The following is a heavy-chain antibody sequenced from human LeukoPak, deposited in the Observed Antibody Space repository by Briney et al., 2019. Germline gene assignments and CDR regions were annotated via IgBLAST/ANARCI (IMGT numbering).Heavy chain of an antibody. CDR3: ARGPGGGSYYYYYGMDV. D-gene: IGHD2-15*01. CDR1: GYTFTSYD. Sequence: ASVKVSCKASGYTFTSYDINWVRQATGQGLEWMGWMNPNSGNAGYAQKFQGRVTKTRNTSISTAYMELSSLRSEDTAVYYCARGPGGGSYYYYYGMDVWGQGTTVTVSS. V-gene: IGHV1-8*01. J-gene: IGHJ6*02. CDR2: MNPNSGNA.